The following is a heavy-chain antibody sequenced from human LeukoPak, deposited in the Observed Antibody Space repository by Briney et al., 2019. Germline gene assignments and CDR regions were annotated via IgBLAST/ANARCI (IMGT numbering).Heavy chain of an antibody. D-gene: IGHD6-19*01. CDR1: GFTFSSYG. J-gene: IGHJ4*02. CDR3: AKTGDYSSGWYYFDY. CDR2: ISGSGGST. V-gene: IGHV3-23*01. Sequence: PGGTLRLSCAASGFTFSSYGMSWVRQAPGKGLEWVSAISGSGGSTFYADSVKGRFTISRDNSKNTLYLQMNSLRAEDTAVYYCAKTGDYSSGWYYFDYWGRGTLVTVSS.